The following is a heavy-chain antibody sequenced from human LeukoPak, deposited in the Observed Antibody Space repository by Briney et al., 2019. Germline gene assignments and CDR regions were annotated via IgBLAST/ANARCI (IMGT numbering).Heavy chain of an antibody. J-gene: IGHJ6*02. Sequence: PGGSLRLSCAASGFTFSNYGVHWVRQAPGKGLEWVAHISQDGSEKYYGDSVKGRFTISRDNSKNTLYLQLNSLTAEDTAVYYCARRWLSYYGMDVWGQGTTVTVSS. CDR3: ARRWLSYYGMDV. V-gene: IGHV3-30*03. CDR2: ISQDGSEK. CDR1: GFTFSNYG. D-gene: IGHD6-19*01.